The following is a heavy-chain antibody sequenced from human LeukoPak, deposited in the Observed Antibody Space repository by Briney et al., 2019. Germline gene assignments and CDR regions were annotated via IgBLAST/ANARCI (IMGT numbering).Heavy chain of an antibody. CDR2: ISSTGNT. V-gene: IGHV4-4*07. CDR1: GGSIISYY. Sequence: SETLSLTCTVSGGSIISYYWSWIRQPAGKGLEWIGRISSTGNTKNNPSLNSRVTMSLDTSKNQFSLNVRSVTAADTAVYYCAAQTLPGWYFHVWGRGTLVAVSS. CDR3: AAQTLPGWYFHV. J-gene: IGHJ2*01.